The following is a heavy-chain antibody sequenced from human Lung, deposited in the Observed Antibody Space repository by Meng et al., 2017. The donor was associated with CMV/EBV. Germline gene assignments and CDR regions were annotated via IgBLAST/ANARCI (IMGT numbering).Heavy chain of an antibody. CDR3: ARYHGDDCTNGVCYSVDAFDI. V-gene: IGHV1-2*02. J-gene: IGHJ3*02. Sequence: SXXVSXKASGYTFTGYYMHWVRQAPGQELEWMGWINPNSGDTNYAQKFQGRVTMTRDTSISTAYMELSRLRSDDTAVYYFARYHGDDCTNGVCYSVDAFDIWGQGXMVTVSS. CDR1: GYTFTGYY. D-gene: IGHD2-8*01. CDR2: INPNSGDT.